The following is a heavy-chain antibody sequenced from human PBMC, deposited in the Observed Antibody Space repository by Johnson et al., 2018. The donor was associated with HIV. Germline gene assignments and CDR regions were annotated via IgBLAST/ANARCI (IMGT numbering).Heavy chain of an antibody. V-gene: IGHV3-11*04. Sequence: LRLSCAASGFTFSDYYMSWIRQAPGKGLEWVSYISSSGSTIFYADSVKGRFTISRDNAKNSLYLQMNSLRAEDTAVYYCARDPPVTTTHNAFDIWGQGTMVTVSS. CDR1: GFTFSDYY. CDR2: ISSSGSTI. D-gene: IGHD4-17*01. J-gene: IGHJ3*02. CDR3: ARDPPVTTTHNAFDI.